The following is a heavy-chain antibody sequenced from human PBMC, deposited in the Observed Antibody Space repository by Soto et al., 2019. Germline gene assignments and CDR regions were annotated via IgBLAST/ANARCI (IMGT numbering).Heavy chain of an antibody. CDR1: GYTFTSYG. D-gene: IGHD6-13*01. CDR2: INPNSGGT. Sequence: ASVKVSCKASGYTFTSYGISWVRQAPGQGLEWMGWINPNSGGTNYAQKFQGWVTMTRDTSISTAYTELSRLRSDDTAVYYCARDRVAAAGDYYYYYGMDVWGQGTTVTVSS. CDR3: ARDRVAAAGDYYYYYGMDV. V-gene: IGHV1-2*04. J-gene: IGHJ6*02.